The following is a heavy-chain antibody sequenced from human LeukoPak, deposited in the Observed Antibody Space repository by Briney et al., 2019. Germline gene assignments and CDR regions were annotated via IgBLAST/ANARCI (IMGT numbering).Heavy chain of an antibody. CDR2: IIPIFGTA. J-gene: IGHJ3*02. CDR3: ARGYYDSSGYYSDAFDI. CDR1: GGTFSSYA. Sequence: ASVKVSCKASGGTFSSYAISWVRQAPGQGLEWMGGIIPIFGTANYAQKFQGRVTMTRDTSIGTAYMELSRLRSADTAVYYCARGYYDSSGYYSDAFDIWGQGTMVTVSS. V-gene: IGHV1-69*05. D-gene: IGHD3-22*01.